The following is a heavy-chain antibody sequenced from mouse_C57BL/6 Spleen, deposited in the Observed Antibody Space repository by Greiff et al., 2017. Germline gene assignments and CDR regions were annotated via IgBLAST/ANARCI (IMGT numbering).Heavy chain of an antibody. D-gene: IGHD4-1*01. CDR1: GYTFTSYG. V-gene: IGHV1-58*01. J-gene: IGHJ2*01. CDR3: ARSPLTVTFDY. Sequence: EVQLVESGAELVRPGSSVKMSCKTSGYTFTSYGINWVKQRPGQGLEWIGYIYLGNGYTEYNEKFKGKATLTSDSSSRTAYMPLSTLTSEDSAIYFCARSPLTVTFDYWGQGTTLTFSS. CDR2: IYLGNGYT.